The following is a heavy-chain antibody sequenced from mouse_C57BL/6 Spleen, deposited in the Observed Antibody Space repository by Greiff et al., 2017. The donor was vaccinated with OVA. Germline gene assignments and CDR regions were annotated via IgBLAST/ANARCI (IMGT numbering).Heavy chain of an antibody. CDR1: GYAFTNYL. V-gene: IGHV1-54*01. Sequence: QVQLQQSGAELVRPGTSVKVSCKASGYAFTNYLIEWVKQRPGQGLEWIGVINPGSGGTNYNEKFKGKATLTADKSSSTAYMQLSSLTSEDSAVYFCARAEDGGGAMDDWGQGTSVTVSS. J-gene: IGHJ4*01. CDR2: INPGSGGT. CDR3: ARAEDGGGAMDD.